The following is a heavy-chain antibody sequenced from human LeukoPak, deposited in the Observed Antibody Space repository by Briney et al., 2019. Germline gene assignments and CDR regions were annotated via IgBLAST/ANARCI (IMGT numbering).Heavy chain of an antibody. CDR3: ARDSYDYGGNLDY. Sequence: GGSLRLSCAASGFTFSSYEMNWVRQAPGKGLEWVSYISSSSSYTNYADSVKGRFTISRDNAKNSLYLQMNSLRAEDMAVYYCARDSYDYGGNLDYWGQGTLVTVSS. D-gene: IGHD4-23*01. J-gene: IGHJ4*02. V-gene: IGHV3-48*03. CDR2: ISSSSSYT. CDR1: GFTFSSYE.